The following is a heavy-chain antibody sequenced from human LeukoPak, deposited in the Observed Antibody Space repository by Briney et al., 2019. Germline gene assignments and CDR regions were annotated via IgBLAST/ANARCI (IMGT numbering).Heavy chain of an antibody. CDR1: GGSISTYY. Sequence: PSETLSLTCTVSGGSISTYYWSWIRQPPGKGLEWIGSIYYSGSTYYNPSLKSRVTISVDTSKNQFSLKLSSVTAADTAVYYCASVNMDYYYYYMDVWGKGTTVTVSS. CDR3: ASVNMDYYYYYMDV. CDR2: IYYSGST. J-gene: IGHJ6*03. V-gene: IGHV4-59*12.